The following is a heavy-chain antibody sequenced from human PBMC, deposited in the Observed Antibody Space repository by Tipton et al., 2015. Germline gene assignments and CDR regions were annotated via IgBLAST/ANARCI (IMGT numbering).Heavy chain of an antibody. CDR2: IYYSGST. J-gene: IGHJ4*02. V-gene: IGHV4-59*08. D-gene: IGHD3-9*01. Sequence: TLSLTCTVSGGSFSDYYWSWIRQPPGKGLEWIGYIYYSGSTNYNPSLKSRVTVLLDTSKNQFSLKLTSVTAADTAVYYCACQDYDSLTRDYQTVDYWGQGTLVTVSS. CDR3: ACQDYDSLTRDYQTVDY. CDR1: GGSFSDYY.